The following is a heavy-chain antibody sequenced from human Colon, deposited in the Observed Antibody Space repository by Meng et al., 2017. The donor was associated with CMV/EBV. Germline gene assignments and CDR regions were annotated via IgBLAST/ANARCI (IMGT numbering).Heavy chain of an antibody. D-gene: IGHD3-16*01. CDR2: IKQDGSEN. CDR1: GFTFSSYW. Sequence: GESLKISCAASGFTFSSYWMSWVRQAPGKGLEWVANIKQDGSENYYVDSVKGRFTISRDNAKNSLYLQMNSLRAEDTAVYYCARTKGLTLYVGTSGSFDIWGQGTMVTVSS. CDR3: ARTKGLTLYVGTSGSFDI. V-gene: IGHV3-7*03. J-gene: IGHJ3*02.